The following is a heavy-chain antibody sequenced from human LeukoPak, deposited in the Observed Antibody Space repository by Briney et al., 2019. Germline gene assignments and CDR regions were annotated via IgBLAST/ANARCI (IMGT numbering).Heavy chain of an antibody. CDR2: IYSSGST. D-gene: IGHD3-22*01. Sequence: SETLSLTCAVSGHSISSGYYWGWIRQPPGKGLEWIGSIYSSGSTNYNPSLKSRVTMSVDTSKNQFSLKLSSVTAADTAVYYCARKDSRAWYFDLWGRGTLVTVSS. V-gene: IGHV4-38-2*01. J-gene: IGHJ2*01. CDR1: GHSISSGYY. CDR3: ARKDSRAWYFDL.